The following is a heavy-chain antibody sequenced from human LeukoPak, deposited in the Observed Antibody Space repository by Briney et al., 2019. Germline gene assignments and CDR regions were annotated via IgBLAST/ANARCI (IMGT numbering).Heavy chain of an antibody. J-gene: IGHJ4*02. V-gene: IGHV3-30*04. CDR2: ISYDETNK. Sequence: GRSLRLSCAASGFTFSSYALHWVRQAPGKGLEWVAVISYDETNKYYADSVKGRFTISRDNSKNTLYLQMHSLRAEDTAVYYCAKKATYYYGSGSQAYYFDYWGQGTLVTVSS. CDR3: AKKATYYYGSGSQAYYFDY. CDR1: GFTFSSYA. D-gene: IGHD3-10*01.